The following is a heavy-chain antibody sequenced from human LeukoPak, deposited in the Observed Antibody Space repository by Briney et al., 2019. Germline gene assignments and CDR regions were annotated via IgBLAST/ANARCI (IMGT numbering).Heavy chain of an antibody. V-gene: IGHV4-59*01. J-gene: IGHJ4*02. D-gene: IGHD3-9*01. Sequence: PSETLSLTCAVYSGSFSGYYWSWIRQPPGKGLEWIGYIYYSGSTDYNPSLKSRVTILLDTPKNQFSLKLSSVTAADTAVYYRARGGDILTGYCFDYWGQGILVTVSS. CDR1: SGSFSGYY. CDR2: IYYSGST. CDR3: ARGGDILTGYCFDY.